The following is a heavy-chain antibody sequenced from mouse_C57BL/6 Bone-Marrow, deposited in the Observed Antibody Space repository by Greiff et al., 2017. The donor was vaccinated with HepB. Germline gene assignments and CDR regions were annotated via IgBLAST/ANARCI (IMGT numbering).Heavy chain of an antibody. Sequence: QVQLQQPGAELVRPGTSVKLSCKASGYTFTSYWMHWVKQRPGQGLEWIGVIDPSDSYTNYNQKFKGKATLTVDTSSSTAYMQLSSLTSEDSAVYYCAGEGTLYYGNLRYFDYWGQGTTLTVSS. D-gene: IGHD2-1*01. CDR3: AGEGTLYYGNLRYFDY. J-gene: IGHJ2*01. CDR1: GYTFTSYW. V-gene: IGHV1-59*01. CDR2: IDPSDSYT.